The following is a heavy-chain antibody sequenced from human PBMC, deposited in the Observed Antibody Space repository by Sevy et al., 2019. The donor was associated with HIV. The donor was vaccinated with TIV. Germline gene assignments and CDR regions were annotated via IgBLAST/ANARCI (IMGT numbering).Heavy chain of an antibody. Sequence: GGSLRLSCAASGFTLSSFWMTWVRQAPGKGLEWVANIKEDGSDKNYLDSVKGRFTISRDNAKNSLYLQMNSLRAEDTAVYYCARDKNHYDRSVYDDAFDIWGQGTMVTVSS. CDR3: ARDKNHYDRSVYDDAFDI. V-gene: IGHV3-7*03. J-gene: IGHJ3*02. CDR1: GFTLSSFW. CDR2: IKEDGSDK. D-gene: IGHD3-22*01.